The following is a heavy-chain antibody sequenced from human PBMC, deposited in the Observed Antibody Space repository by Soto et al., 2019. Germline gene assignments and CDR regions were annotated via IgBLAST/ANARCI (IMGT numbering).Heavy chain of an antibody. CDR3: GTNPRHGALEI. J-gene: IGHJ6*03. Sequence: LGGSLKLSCAASGFGLSTSWMSWVRQAPGKGLEWVANINHDGSEEYYVDSVKGRFTISRDNAKDSLYVQMNSLRVEDTTVYYSGTNPRHGALEIWGKG. CDR1: GFGLSTSW. V-gene: IGHV3-7*02. CDR2: INHDGSEE.